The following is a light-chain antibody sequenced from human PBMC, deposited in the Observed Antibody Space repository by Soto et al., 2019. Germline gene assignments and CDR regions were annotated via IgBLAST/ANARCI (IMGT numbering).Light chain of an antibody. CDR2: GAS. J-gene: IGKJ5*01. Sequence: EIVMTQSPATLSVSPGERATLSCRASQSVSSNLAWYQQKPGQAPRLLIYGASTRATGIPARFSGSGSGTEFTLTIRSLEPEDFAIYYCQQRSNWITFGQGTRLEI. CDR3: QQRSNWIT. CDR1: QSVSSN. V-gene: IGKV3-15*01.